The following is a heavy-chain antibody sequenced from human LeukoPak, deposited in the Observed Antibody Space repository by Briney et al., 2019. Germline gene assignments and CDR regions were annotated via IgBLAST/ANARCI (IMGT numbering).Heavy chain of an antibody. CDR1: GVSISSSNYY. V-gene: IGHV4-39*01. J-gene: IGHJ6*02. CDR3: ARHTTPYYGMDV. Sequence: SETLSFTCTVSGVSISSSNYYWGWIRQPPGKGLEWIGSIYYSGSTYYNLSLKSRVTISVDTSKNQFSLKLSSVTAADTAVYYCARHTTPYYGMDVWGQGTTVTVSS. D-gene: IGHD2-15*01. CDR2: IYYSGST.